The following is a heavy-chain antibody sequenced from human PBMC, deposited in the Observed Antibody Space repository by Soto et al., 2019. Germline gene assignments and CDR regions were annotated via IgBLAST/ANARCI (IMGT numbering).Heavy chain of an antibody. V-gene: IGHV3-48*02. J-gene: IGHJ6*02. CDR1: GLDFSKYN. CDR3: ARDENRGYDMDV. Sequence: EVQVVESGGGLIQPGGSLRLSCAGSGLDFSKYNMDWVRQAPGKGLEWISYISDTSRTKFYADSVKGRFTISRDNARNSLFLEMNSLRDEDTAVYYCARDENRGYDMDVWGQGTTVTVSS. CDR2: ISDTSRTK.